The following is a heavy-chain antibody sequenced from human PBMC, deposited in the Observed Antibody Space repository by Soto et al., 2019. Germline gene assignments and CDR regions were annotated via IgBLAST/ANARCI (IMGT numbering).Heavy chain of an antibody. D-gene: IGHD2-8*02. J-gene: IGHJ1*01. CDR2: IYYSGST. Sequence: QLQLQESGPGLVKPSQTLSLACTVSGGSFSSGGYYWSWIRQLPGKGLEWIGYIYYSGSTYYNPSLKSRFTIPLDTSKNQFSLKLSSVTAADTAVYYCARATSFSGHHGYWGQGTLVTVSS. V-gene: IGHV4-31*03. CDR1: GGSFSSGGYY. CDR3: ARATSFSGHHGY.